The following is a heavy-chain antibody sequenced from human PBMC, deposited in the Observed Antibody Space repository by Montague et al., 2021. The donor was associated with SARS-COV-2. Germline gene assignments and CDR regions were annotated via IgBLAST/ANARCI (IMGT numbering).Heavy chain of an antibody. CDR3: ARGPRITMIVVVITDIWFDP. Sequence: SETLSLTCAVYGGSFSGYYCSWIRQPPGKGLEWIGEINHSGSTNYNPSLNSRVTISVDTSKNQFSLKLSSVTAADTAVYYCARGPRITMIVVVITDIWFDPWGQGTLVTVSS. CDR2: INHSGST. CDR1: GGSFSGYY. V-gene: IGHV4-34*01. D-gene: IGHD3-22*01. J-gene: IGHJ5*02.